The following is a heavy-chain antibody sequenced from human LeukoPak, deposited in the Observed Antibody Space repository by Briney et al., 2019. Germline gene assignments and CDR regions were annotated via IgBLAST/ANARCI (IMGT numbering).Heavy chain of an antibody. CDR2: INHSGST. D-gene: IGHD3-22*01. CDR3: ARLFYYDSRLVRSAFDI. V-gene: IGHV4-34*01. J-gene: IGHJ3*02. Sequence: SETLSLTCAVYGGSFSGYYWSWIRQPPGKGLEWIGEINHSGSTNYNPSLKSRVTISVDTSKNQFSLKLSSVTAADTAVYYCARLFYYDSRLVRSAFDIWGQGTMVTVSS. CDR1: GGSFSGYY.